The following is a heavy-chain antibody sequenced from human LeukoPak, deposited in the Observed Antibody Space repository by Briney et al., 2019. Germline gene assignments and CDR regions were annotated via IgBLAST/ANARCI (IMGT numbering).Heavy chain of an antibody. CDR1: GFTFDDFA. CDR3: AKDIDSAGYGAFEI. V-gene: IGHV3-9*01. J-gene: IGHJ3*02. Sequence: GRSLRLSCATSGFTFDDFATHWVRQAPGKGLEWVSHISWNSDTITYADSVKGRFTISRDNAKNSLYLQISSLRDEDTAFYYCAKDIDSAGYGAFEIWGQGTAVTVSS. CDR2: ISWNSDTI. D-gene: IGHD3-22*01.